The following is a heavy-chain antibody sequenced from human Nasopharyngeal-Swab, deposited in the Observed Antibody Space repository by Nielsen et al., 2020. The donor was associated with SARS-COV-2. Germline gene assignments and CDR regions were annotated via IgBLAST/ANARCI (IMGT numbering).Heavy chain of an antibody. J-gene: IGHJ4*02. CDR3: ARDQFSASSGWDY. V-gene: IGHV3-7*01. CDR1: GFKFSEYW. Sequence: GGSLRLSCVASGFKFSEYWMTWVRQAPGKRMEWVATVKQDEGEKHYVDPVKGRFTISRDNAKNSLYLQMNSLRAEDTAVYYCARDQFSASSGWDYWGQGTLVTVSS. D-gene: IGHD6-19*01. CDR2: VKQDEGEK.